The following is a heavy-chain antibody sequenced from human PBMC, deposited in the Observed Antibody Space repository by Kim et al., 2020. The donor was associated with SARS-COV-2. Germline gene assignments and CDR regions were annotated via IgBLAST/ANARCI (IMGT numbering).Heavy chain of an antibody. D-gene: IGHD5-18*01. J-gene: IGHJ6*02. Sequence: KFPGRVTITADKSTSTAYMELSSLRSEDTAVYYCAKGIQLWLRGYYGMDVWGQGTTVTVSS. CDR3: AKGIQLWLRGYYGMDV. V-gene: IGHV1-69*02.